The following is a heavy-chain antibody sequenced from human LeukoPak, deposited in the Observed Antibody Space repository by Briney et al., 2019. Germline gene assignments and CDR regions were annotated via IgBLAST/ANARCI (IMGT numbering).Heavy chain of an antibody. CDR1: GGSISSSSYY. CDR2: IYYSGST. Sequence: SETLSLTCTVSGGSISSSSYYWGWIRQPPGKGLEWIGSIYYSGSTYNNPSLKSRVTISVDTSKNQFSLKLSSVTAADTAVYYCAREAIAAADAFDYWGQGTLVTVSS. D-gene: IGHD6-13*01. J-gene: IGHJ4*02. V-gene: IGHV4-39*02. CDR3: AREAIAAADAFDY.